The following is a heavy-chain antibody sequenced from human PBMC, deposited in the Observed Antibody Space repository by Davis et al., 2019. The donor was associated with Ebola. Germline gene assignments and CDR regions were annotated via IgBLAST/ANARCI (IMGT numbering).Heavy chain of an antibody. CDR3: ASPDDATVTAPFDY. CDR2: IIPIFGTA. CDR1: GGTFSSYA. J-gene: IGHJ4*02. D-gene: IGHD2-21*02. V-gene: IGHV1-69*13. Sequence: SVKVSCKASGGTFSSYAISWVRQAPGQGLEWMGGIIPIFGTANYAQKFQGRVTITADESTSTAYMELSSLRSEDTAVYYCASPDDATVTAPFDYWGQGTLVTVSS.